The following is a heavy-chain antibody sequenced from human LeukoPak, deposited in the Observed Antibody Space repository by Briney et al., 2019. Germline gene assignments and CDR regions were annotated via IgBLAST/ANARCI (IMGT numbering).Heavy chain of an antibody. CDR1: GFTFTSYG. V-gene: IGHV3-33*01. CDR2: IWYDGSNK. Sequence: GRSLRLSCAASGFTFTSYGMQWVRQAPGKGLEWVAVIWYDGSNKYYADSVKGRFTISRDNSKNTLYLQMNSLRAEDTAVYYCARDGSRYSGSYGTDYWGQGTLVTVSS. D-gene: IGHD1-26*01. J-gene: IGHJ4*02. CDR3: ARDGSRYSGSYGTDY.